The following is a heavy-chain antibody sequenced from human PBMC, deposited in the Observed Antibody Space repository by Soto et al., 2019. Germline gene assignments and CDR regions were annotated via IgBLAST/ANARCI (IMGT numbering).Heavy chain of an antibody. CDR2: IYPGDSDT. D-gene: IGHD3-22*01. Sequence: GESLKISCKGSGYSFTSYWIGWVRQMPGKGLEWMGIIYPGDSDTRYSPSFQGQVTISADKSISTAYLKWSSLKASDTAMYYCARSEGLLDYYDSSGYYNWFDPWGQGTLVTVSS. V-gene: IGHV5-51*01. CDR1: GYSFTSYW. CDR3: ARSEGLLDYYDSSGYYNWFDP. J-gene: IGHJ5*02.